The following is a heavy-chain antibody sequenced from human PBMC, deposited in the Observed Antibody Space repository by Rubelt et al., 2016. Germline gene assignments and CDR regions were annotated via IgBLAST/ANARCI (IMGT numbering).Heavy chain of an antibody. V-gene: IGHV4-4*02. D-gene: IGHD6-13*01. CDR2: INHSGTT. CDR3: ARDRAAGERTAWFDP. J-gene: IGHJ5*02. CDR1: GVSISSTNW. Sequence: QVQLQESGPGLVKPSGTLSLTCAVSGVSISSTNWWSWVRPPPGKGLEWIGEINHSGTTNYNPSLKSQVTISVDTSKNQFSLGLPSVTAAETAEYYCARDRAAGERTAWFDPWGQGSLVTVSS.